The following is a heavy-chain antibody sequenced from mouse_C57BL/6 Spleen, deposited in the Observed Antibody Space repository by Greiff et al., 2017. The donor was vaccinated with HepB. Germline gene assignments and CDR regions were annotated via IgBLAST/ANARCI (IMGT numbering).Heavy chain of an antibody. J-gene: IGHJ4*01. V-gene: IGHV1-19*01. D-gene: IGHD1-1*01. CDR2: INPYNGGT. CDR1: GYTFTDYY. CDR3: ARNYYGSSYFYAMDY. Sequence: EVQLQQSGPVLVKPGASVKMSCKASGYTFTDYYMNWVKQSHGKSLEWIGVINPYNGGTSYNQKFKGKATLTVDKSSSTAYRELNSLTSEDSAVYYCARNYYGSSYFYAMDYWGQGTSVTVSS.